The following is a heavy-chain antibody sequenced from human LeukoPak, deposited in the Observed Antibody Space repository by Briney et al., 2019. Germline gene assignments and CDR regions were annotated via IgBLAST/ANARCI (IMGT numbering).Heavy chain of an antibody. J-gene: IGHJ5*02. CDR3: ARGLPPTP. CDR2: ITSGGTYI. CDR1: GFTFSSYS. Sequence: GGSLRLSCAASGFTFSSYSMNWVRQAPGKGLEWVSSITSGGTYIYYADSVKGRFTISRDNAKNSLYLQMNSLRAEDTAVYYCARGLPPTPWGQGTLVTVSS. V-gene: IGHV3-21*01.